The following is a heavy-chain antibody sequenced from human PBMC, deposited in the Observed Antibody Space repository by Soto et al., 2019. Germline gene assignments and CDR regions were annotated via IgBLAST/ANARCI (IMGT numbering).Heavy chain of an antibody. J-gene: IGHJ6*02. CDR3: ARGGYSGYDHSDYYGMDV. CDR2: INHSGST. CDR1: GGSFSGYY. V-gene: IGHV4-34*01. Sequence: QVQLQQWGAGLLKPSETLSLTCAVYGGSFSGYYWSWIRQPPGKGLEWIGEINHSGSTNYNPSLKSRVTISVDTSKNQFSLKLSSVTAADTAVYYCARGGYSGYDHSDYYGMDVWGQGTTVTVSS. D-gene: IGHD5-12*01.